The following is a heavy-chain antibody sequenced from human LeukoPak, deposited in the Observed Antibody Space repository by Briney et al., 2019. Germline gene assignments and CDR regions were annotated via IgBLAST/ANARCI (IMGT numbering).Heavy chain of an antibody. D-gene: IGHD5-18*01. CDR3: ARGTPVDTAMVTFDY. CDR2: IIPIFGTP. J-gene: IGHJ4*02. Sequence: SVKVSCKASVCTCSSYAICWVRQVPPQGLEWMGGIIPIFGTPNYAQKFQGRVTITADEYTSTAYMELSSLRSEDTAVYYCARGTPVDTAMVTFDYWGQGTLVTVSS. CDR1: VCTCSSYA. V-gene: IGHV1-69*13.